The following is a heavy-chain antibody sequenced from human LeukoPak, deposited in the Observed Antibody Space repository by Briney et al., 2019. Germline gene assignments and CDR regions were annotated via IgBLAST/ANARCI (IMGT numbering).Heavy chain of an antibody. D-gene: IGHD6-13*01. Sequence: PGGSLRLSCAASGFTFSSYAMSWVRQAPGKGLEWVSGISVSVDSTYYADSAKGRFTISRDNSKNTVYLQMNSLRAEDTAVYYCARGSKTAGTIYSFDYWGQGTLVTVSS. CDR1: GFTFSSYA. CDR3: ARGSKTAGTIYSFDY. CDR2: ISVSVDST. V-gene: IGHV3-23*01. J-gene: IGHJ4*02.